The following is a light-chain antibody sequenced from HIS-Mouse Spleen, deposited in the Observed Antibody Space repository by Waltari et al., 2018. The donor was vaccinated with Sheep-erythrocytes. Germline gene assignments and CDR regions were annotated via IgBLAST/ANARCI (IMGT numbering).Light chain of an antibody. V-gene: IGLV2-11*01. CDR1: SSAVGGYNY. Sequence: QSALTQPRSVSGSPGQSVPISCTGTSSAVGGYNYVSWYQQHPGKAPKPMIYDVRKRPSGVPDRFSGSKSGNTASLTISGLQAEDEADYYCCSYAGSYNHVFATGTKVTVL. J-gene: IGLJ1*01. CDR2: DVR. CDR3: CSYAGSYNHV.